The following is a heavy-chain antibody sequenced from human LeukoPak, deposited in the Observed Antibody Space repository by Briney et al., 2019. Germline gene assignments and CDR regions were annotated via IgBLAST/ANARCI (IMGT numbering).Heavy chain of an antibody. CDR3: TKDASSYYIDY. CDR1: GDSISSSNLF. Sequence: SETLSLTCTVSGDSISSSNLFWGWIRQPPGKGLEWIGGFYYSGSTLYNPSLNSRATISGDRSKNQISLRLSSVTAADTAVYYCTKDASSYYIDYWGQGILVTVSS. J-gene: IGHJ4*02. D-gene: IGHD3-10*01. V-gene: IGHV4-39*07. CDR2: FYYSGST.